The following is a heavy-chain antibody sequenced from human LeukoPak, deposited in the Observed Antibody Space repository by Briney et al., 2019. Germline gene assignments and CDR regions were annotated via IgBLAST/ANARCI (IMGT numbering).Heavy chain of an antibody. Sequence: GGSLRLSCVASGFTFSSYAMSWVRQAPGKGLEWVSGISGRDGSTYYADSVRGRFTISRDNSKNTLYLQMNSLRAEDTAVYYCAKEQYSYGLDYWGQGTLVTVSS. V-gene: IGHV3-23*01. CDR1: GFTFSSYA. CDR3: AKEQYSYGLDY. J-gene: IGHJ4*02. D-gene: IGHD5-18*01. CDR2: ISGRDGST.